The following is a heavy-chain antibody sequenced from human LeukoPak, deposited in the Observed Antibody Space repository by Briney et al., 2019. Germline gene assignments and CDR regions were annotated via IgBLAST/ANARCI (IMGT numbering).Heavy chain of an antibody. CDR3: ARGGGISHYYYYMDV. J-gene: IGHJ6*03. CDR2: IYYSGST. V-gene: IGHV4-39*07. CDR1: GGSISSSSYY. Sequence: SETLSLTCTVSGGSISSSSYYWGWVRQPPGKGLEWIGSIYYSGSTYYNPSLKSRVTISVDTSKNQFSLKLSSVTAADTAVYYCARGGGISHYYYYMDVWGKGTTVTISS. D-gene: IGHD6-13*01.